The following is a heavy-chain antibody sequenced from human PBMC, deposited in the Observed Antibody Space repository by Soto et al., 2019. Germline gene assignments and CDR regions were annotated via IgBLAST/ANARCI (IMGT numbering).Heavy chain of an antibody. CDR3: ARLRMLGCGVWGSSRQHYFGL. CDR2: INHSGST. Sequence: QLQLQQWGAGLLKPSETLSLTCAVYGGSFSGYTWTWLRQPPGQGQEWNGEINHSGSTKYSPYLEGVATTSSDTSKNHLSLQLSRLSAEDRAVYYCARLRMLGCGVWGSSRQHYFGLWGQGTLVTVSS. J-gene: IGHJ4*02. D-gene: IGHD3-16*02. V-gene: IGHV4-34*01. CDR1: GGSFSGYT.